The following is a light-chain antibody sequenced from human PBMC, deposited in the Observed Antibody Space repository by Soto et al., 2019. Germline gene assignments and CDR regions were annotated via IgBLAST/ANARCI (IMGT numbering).Light chain of an antibody. V-gene: IGKV1-17*01. Sequence: DIQMTESPSSLSAPVGDRVTITCRASQGIRNDLGWYQQKPVKAPKRLIYAASSLQSGVPSRSSGSGSGTEFTVQISSLQPADFAPDYCLQHNSYPPTFGHRTKVEIK. CDR2: AAS. CDR1: QGIRND. J-gene: IGKJ1*01. CDR3: LQHNSYPPT.